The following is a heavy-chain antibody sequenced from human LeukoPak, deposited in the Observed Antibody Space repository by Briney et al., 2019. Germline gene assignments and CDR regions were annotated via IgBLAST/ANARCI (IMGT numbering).Heavy chain of an antibody. D-gene: IGHD2-15*01. Sequence: GGSLRLSCTASGFTFSTYATHWVRQAPGKGLEYVSGISGNGRSTFYASPVKGRFTVSRDNSKDTLYLQMGSLRAEDMAVYYCTRDIGRLRGDAFDFWGQGTMVTVSS. V-gene: IGHV3-64*01. CDR3: TRDIGRLRGDAFDF. J-gene: IGHJ3*01. CDR1: GFTFSTYA. CDR2: ISGNGRST.